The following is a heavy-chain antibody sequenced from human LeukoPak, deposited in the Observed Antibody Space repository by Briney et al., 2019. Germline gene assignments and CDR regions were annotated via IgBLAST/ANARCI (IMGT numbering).Heavy chain of an antibody. CDR3: ANEEVPYDY. D-gene: IGHD4/OR15-4a*01. Sequence: HPGGSLRLSCEVSGFTFISHAMSWVRQAPGRGLEWVSGISISADMTYYADSVQGRFIISSDNSKNTVYLQMDSLRVEDTAVYYCANEEVPYDYWGQGTLVTVSS. J-gene: IGHJ4*02. CDR2: ISISADMT. V-gene: IGHV3-23*01. CDR1: GFTFISHA.